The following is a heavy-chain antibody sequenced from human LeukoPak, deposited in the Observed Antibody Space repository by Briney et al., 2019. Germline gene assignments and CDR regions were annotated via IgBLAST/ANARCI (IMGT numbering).Heavy chain of an antibody. Sequence: GGSLRLSCAASGFTFSSYAMSWVRQTPGKGLEWVANIKQDGSEKYYVDSVKGRFTISRDNAKNSLYLQMNSLRAEDTAVYYCAREVASSGIAVAGIFDYWGQGTLVTVSS. CDR2: IKQDGSEK. CDR3: AREVASSGIAVAGIFDY. V-gene: IGHV3-7*01. J-gene: IGHJ4*02. CDR1: GFTFSSYA. D-gene: IGHD6-19*01.